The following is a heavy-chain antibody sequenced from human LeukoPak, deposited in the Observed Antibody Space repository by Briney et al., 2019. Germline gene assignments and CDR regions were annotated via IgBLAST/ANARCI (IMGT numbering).Heavy chain of an antibody. CDR2: ISTSRSYI. CDR3: ARDREIGTIRNGFDV. D-gene: IGHD5-24*01. V-gene: IGHV3-21*01. CDR1: GFTFRAYS. Sequence: GGPLRLSCAVSGFTFRAYSVNWVRQATGKGVEGGSSISTSRSYIYYADSVKGRFTVSRDNSKNSLFLQMNSLRAEDTALYYCARDREIGTIRNGFDVWGQGTIVSVSS. J-gene: IGHJ3*01.